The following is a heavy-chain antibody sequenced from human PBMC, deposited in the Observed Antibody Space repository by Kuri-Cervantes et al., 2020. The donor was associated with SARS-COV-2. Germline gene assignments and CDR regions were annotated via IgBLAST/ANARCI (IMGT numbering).Heavy chain of an antibody. CDR2: IWYDGSNK. J-gene: IGHJ5*02. V-gene: IGHV3-33*01. CDR3: AGGVWRSYYTGNWFDP. Sequence: LSLTCAASGFTFSSYGMHWVRQAPGKGLEWVAVIWYDGSNKYYADSVKGRFTISRDNSKNTLYLQMNSLRVEDTAVFYCAGGVWRSYYTGNWFDPWGQGTLVTVSS. D-gene: IGHD3-3*01. CDR1: GFTFSSYG.